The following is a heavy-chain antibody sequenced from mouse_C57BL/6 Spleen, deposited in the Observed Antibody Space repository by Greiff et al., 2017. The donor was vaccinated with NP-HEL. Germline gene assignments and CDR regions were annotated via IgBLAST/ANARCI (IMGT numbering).Heavy chain of an antibody. J-gene: IGHJ1*03. CDR2: IDPSDSYT. V-gene: IGHV1-69*01. CDR1: GYTFTSYW. CDR3: ARKYSNSWYFDV. D-gene: IGHD2-5*01. Sequence: QVQLQQPGAELVMPGASVKLSCKASGYTFTSYWMHWVKQRPGQGLEWIGEIDPSDSYTNYNQKFKGKSTLTVDKSSSTAYMQLSSLTSEDSAVYYCARKYSNSWYFDVWGTGTTVTVSS.